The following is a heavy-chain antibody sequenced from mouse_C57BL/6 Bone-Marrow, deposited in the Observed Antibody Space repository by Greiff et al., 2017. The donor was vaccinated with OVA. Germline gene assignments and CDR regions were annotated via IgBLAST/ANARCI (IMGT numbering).Heavy chain of an antibody. J-gene: IGHJ1*03. D-gene: IGHD4-1*01. CDR3: AREGLGRGWYFDV. CDR2: ISNLAYSI. Sequence: DVHLVESGGGLVQPGGSLKLSCAASGFTFSDYGMAWVRQAPRKGPVWVAFISNLAYSIYYADTVTGRFTISRENAKNTLYLEMSSLRSEDTAMYYCAREGLGRGWYFDVWGTGTTVTVSS. V-gene: IGHV5-15*01. CDR1: GFTFSDYG.